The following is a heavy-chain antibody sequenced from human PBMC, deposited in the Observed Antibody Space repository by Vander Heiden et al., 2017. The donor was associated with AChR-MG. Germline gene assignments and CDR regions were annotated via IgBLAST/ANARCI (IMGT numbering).Heavy chain of an antibody. CDR3: ARGYCSGGSCFDY. D-gene: IGHD2-15*01. J-gene: IGHJ4*02. Sequence: QAPGKGLEWVAVIWYDGSNKYYADSVKGRFTISRDNSKNTLYLQMNSLRAEDTAVYYCARGYCSGGSCFDYWGQGTLVTVSS. CDR2: IWYDGSNK. V-gene: IGHV3-33*01.